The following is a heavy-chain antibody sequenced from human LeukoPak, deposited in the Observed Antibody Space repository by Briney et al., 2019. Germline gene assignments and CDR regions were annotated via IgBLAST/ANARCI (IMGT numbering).Heavy chain of an antibody. CDR1: GGTFSSYA. CDR2: ISAYNGNT. CDR3: ARPFSAAADAFDI. D-gene: IGHD6-13*01. J-gene: IGHJ3*02. Sequence: ASVKVPCKASGGTFSSYAISRVRQAPGQGLEWMGWISAYNGNTNYAQKLQGRVTMTTDTSTSTAYMELRSLRSEDTAVYYCARPFSAAADAFDIWGQGTMVTVSS. V-gene: IGHV1-18*01.